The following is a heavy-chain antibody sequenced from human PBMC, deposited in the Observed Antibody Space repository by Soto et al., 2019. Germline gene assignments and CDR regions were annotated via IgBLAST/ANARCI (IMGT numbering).Heavy chain of an antibody. CDR2: ISGSGVHT. CDR3: AKDRSSGYQVFDY. D-gene: IGHD3-22*01. Sequence: EVQLLESGGGLVQPGGSLRLSCAASGFTFSNFAMSWVRQAPGKGLEWVSTISGSGVHTYFADSVKGRFSISRDNSKNTLYLQMNSLRAEDTAVYYCAKDRSSGYQVFDYWGQGTLVTVSS. J-gene: IGHJ4*02. CDR1: GFTFSNFA. V-gene: IGHV3-23*01.